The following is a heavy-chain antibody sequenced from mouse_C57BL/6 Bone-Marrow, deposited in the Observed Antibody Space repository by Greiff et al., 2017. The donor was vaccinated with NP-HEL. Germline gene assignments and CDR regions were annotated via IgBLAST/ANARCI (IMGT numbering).Heavy chain of an antibody. D-gene: IGHD2-4*01. CDR2: INSDGGST. J-gene: IGHJ4*01. CDR1: EYEFPSHD. V-gene: IGHV5-2*01. Sequence: EVMLVESGGGLVQPGESLKLSCESNEYEFPSHDMSWVRKTPEKRLEFVAAINSDGGSTYYPDTMERRFIISRDNTKKTLYLQMSSLRSEDTALYYCAKEGITTYAMDYWGQGTSVTVSS. CDR3: AKEGITTYAMDY.